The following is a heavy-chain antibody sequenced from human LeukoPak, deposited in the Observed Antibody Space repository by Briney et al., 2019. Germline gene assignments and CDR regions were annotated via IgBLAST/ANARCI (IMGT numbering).Heavy chain of an antibody. CDR1: GGSISSGDYY. Sequence: SETLSLTCTVSGGSISSGDYYWSWIRQPPGKGLEWIGYIYYSGSTYYNPSLKSRVTISVDTSKNQFSLKLSSVTAADTAVYYCAREYYYGSGNAKANWFDPWGQGTLVTVSS. V-gene: IGHV4-30-4*01. J-gene: IGHJ5*02. CDR2: IYYSGST. CDR3: AREYYYGSGNAKANWFDP. D-gene: IGHD3-10*01.